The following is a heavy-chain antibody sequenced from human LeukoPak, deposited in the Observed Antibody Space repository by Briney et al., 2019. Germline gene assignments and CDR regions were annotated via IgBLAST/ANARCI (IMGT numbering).Heavy chain of an antibody. V-gene: IGHV3-30-3*01. D-gene: IGHD3-22*01. CDR2: ISYDGSNK. CDR3: AKDFMGDSSGAFDI. Sequence: PGGSLRLSCAASGFTFSSYAMHWVRQAPGKGLEWVAVISYDGSNKYYADSVKGRFTISRDNSKNTLYLQMNSLRAEDTAVYYCAKDFMGDSSGAFDIWGQGTMVTVSS. CDR1: GFTFSSYA. J-gene: IGHJ3*02.